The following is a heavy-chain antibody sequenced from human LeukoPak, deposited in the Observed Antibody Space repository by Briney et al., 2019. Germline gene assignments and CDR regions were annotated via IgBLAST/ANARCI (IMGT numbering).Heavy chain of an antibody. V-gene: IGHV4-34*01. CDR1: GGSFSGYY. CDR3: ASGTPSGSYSTFDY. J-gene: IGHJ4*02. CDR2: INHSGST. D-gene: IGHD1-26*01. Sequence: PSETLSLTCAVYGGSFSGYYWSWIRQPPGKGLEWIGEINHSGSTNYNPSLKSRVTISVDTSKNQFSLKLSSVAAADTAVYYCASGTPSGSYSTFDYWGQGTLVTVSS.